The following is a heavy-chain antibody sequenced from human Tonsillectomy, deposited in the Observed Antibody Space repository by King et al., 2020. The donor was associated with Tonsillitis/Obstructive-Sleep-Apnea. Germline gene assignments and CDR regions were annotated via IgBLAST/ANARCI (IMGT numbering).Heavy chain of an antibody. CDR2: FYPDDLDT. CDR1: GYSFSSYW. CDR3: ARQGRVTTEAV. Sequence: VQLVQSGAEVKKPGESLKISCKGSGYSFSSYWIAWVRQMPGKGLEWMGIFYPDDLDTRYSPSFKGQVTIPADKSISTTYLQWSSLKASDTAMYYCARQGRVTTEAVWGKGTTVTVSS. D-gene: IGHD4-17*01. J-gene: IGHJ6*04. V-gene: IGHV5-51*01.